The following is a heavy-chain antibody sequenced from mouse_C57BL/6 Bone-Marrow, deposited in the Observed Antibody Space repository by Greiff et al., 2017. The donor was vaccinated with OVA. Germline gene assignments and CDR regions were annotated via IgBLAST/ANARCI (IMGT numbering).Heavy chain of an antibody. CDR3: ARSIYDGYTLAY. V-gene: IGHV5-17*01. D-gene: IGHD2-3*01. CDR1: GFTFSDYG. J-gene: IGHJ3*01. Sequence: EVKLMESGGGLVKPGGSLKLSCAASGFTFSDYGMHWVRQAPDKGLEWVAYISSGSSTIYYADTVKGRFTISRDNAKNTLFLQMTSLRSEDTAIYYCARSIYDGYTLAYWGQGTLVTVSA. CDR2: ISSGSSTI.